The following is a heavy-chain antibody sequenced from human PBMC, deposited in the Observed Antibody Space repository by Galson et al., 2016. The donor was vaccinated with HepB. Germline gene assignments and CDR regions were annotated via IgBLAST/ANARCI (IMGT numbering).Heavy chain of an antibody. D-gene: IGHD5-18*01. CDR2: IKGDGRHT. J-gene: IGHJ4*02. V-gene: IGHV3-74*01. CDR1: GFTFSRHW. CDR3: ARDNDGYSFEF. Sequence: SLRLSCAASGFTFSRHWMNWARQAPGKGLVWVSRIKGDGRHTVYADSVQGRFSISRDNAKNTLYLQMNSLRAEDTAVYYCARDNDGYSFEFWGQGTLVTVSS.